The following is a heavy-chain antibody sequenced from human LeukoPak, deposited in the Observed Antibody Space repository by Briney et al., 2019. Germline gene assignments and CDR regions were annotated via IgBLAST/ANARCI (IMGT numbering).Heavy chain of an antibody. V-gene: IGHV1-46*01. J-gene: IGHJ6*04. CDR1: GYTFTSYY. CDR2: INPSGSST. CDR3: ARDGVRGVIAEGHDYGMDV. Sequence: GSVKVSCEASGYTFTSYYMHWVRQAPGQGLEWMAIINPSGSSTNYAQKFQGRVTMTRDTSTSTVYMEMSSLRSEDTAVYYCARDGVRGVIAEGHDYGMDVWGKGTTVTVSS. D-gene: IGHD3-10*01.